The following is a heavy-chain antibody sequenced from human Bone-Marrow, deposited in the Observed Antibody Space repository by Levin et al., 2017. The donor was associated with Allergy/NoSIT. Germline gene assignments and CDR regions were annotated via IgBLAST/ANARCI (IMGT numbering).Heavy chain of an antibody. V-gene: IGHV4-34*01. CDR3: ARGHGYCSSTSCELPFDY. CDR1: GGSFRGYY. D-gene: IGHD2-2*03. CDR2: INHSGST. J-gene: IGHJ4*02. Sequence: SQTLSLPCAVYGGSFRGYYWSWIRQPPGKGLEWIGEINHSGSTNYNPSLKSRVTISVDTSKNQFSLKLSSVTAADTAVYYCARGHGYCSSTSCELPFDYWGQGTLVTVSS.